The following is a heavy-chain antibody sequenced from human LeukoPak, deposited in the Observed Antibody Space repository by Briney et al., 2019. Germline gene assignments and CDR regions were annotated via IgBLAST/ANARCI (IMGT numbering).Heavy chain of an antibody. CDR2: ISYDGSNK. D-gene: IGHD6-19*01. V-gene: IGHV3-30*02. Sequence: GGSLRLSCAASGFTFSSYGMDWVRQAPGKGLEWVAFISYDGSNKYYADSAKGRFTISRDNSKNTLYLQMNSLRAEDTAVYYCAKLLAVAGTIDYWGQGTLVTVSS. CDR1: GFTFSSYG. J-gene: IGHJ4*02. CDR3: AKLLAVAGTIDY.